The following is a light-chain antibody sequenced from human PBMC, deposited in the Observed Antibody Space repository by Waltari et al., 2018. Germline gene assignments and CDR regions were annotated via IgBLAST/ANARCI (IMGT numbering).Light chain of an antibody. CDR3: LAWDNYNAL. CDR2: QDH. V-gene: IGLV3-1*01. Sequence: SELTQTPSVSVSPGQPATIPCSGANLGNKYVSWYQHKPGQSPVLVIYQDHERPSGIPERFSGSNSGNTATLSISGTQAVDEADYYCLAWDNYNALFGGGTKLTVL. J-gene: IGLJ2*01. CDR1: NLGNKY.